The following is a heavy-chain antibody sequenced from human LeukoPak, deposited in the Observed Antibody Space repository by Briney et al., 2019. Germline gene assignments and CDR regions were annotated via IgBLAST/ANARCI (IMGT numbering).Heavy chain of an antibody. CDR2: IKKDGTEK. Sequence: GGSLRLSCAASELTFSSYCMTWVRQGPGKGLEWVATIKKDGTEKYYVDSVKGRFTISRDNAKNSLSLQMNSLRAEDTAVYYCARDASRTNGGNPAWGQGTLVTVSS. D-gene: IGHD4-23*01. V-gene: IGHV3-7*01. J-gene: IGHJ4*02. CDR1: ELTFSSYC. CDR3: ARDASRTNGGNPA.